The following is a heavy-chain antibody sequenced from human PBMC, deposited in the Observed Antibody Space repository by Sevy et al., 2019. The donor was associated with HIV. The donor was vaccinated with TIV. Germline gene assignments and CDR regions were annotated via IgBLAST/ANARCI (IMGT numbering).Heavy chain of an antibody. CDR3: ARGNRYCHVAVCYFLFDY. CDR1: GFTWSNYW. D-gene: IGHD2-8*02. V-gene: IGHV3-7*01. Sequence: GGSLRLSCAGSGFTWSNYWMTWVRQAPWKGLEWVANINQDGSEKDYVDSVKGRFTISRDDAKNSLFVQFSSLRAEDAALYYCARGNRYCHVAVCYFLFDYWGQGTLVTVSS. J-gene: IGHJ4*02. CDR2: INQDGSEK.